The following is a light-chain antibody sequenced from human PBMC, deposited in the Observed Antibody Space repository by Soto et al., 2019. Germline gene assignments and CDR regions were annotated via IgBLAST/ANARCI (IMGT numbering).Light chain of an antibody. CDR1: QNIKSY. CDR2: GAS. CDR3: QQYNNYFT. V-gene: IGKV1-39*01. J-gene: IGKJ4*01. Sequence: DIEMTQSPSSLSASVGDRVTITCRASQNIKSYLNWYQQIPGKAPKLLIYGASTLQSGVPSRFSGSESGTDFTLTISGLQPDDFATYYCQQYNNYFTFGGGTKVEIK.